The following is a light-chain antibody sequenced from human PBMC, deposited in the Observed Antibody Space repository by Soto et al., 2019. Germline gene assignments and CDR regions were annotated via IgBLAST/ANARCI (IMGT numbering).Light chain of an antibody. J-gene: IGLJ1*01. CDR1: SSNIGAGYD. V-gene: IGLV1-40*01. Sequence: QSVLTQPPSVSGAPGQWVTIACTGSSSNIGAGYDVHWYQQLQGTAPKLLIFGNDNRPSGVPDRFSGSKSGNTASLTVSGLQAEDEADYYCTSHAGSNNYVFGTGTKLTVL. CDR3: TSHAGSNNYV. CDR2: GND.